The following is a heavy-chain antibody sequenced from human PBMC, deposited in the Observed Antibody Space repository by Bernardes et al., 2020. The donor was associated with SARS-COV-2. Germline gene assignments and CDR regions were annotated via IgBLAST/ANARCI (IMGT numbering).Heavy chain of an antibody. D-gene: IGHD4-17*01. V-gene: IGHV1-2*04. CDR2: INPNSGGT. CDR3: ARDPTTTVTTSPYYYGMDV. J-gene: IGHJ6*02. Sequence: ASVKVSCKASGYTFTGYYMHWVRQAPGQGLEWMGWINPNSGGTNYAQKFQGWVTMTRDTSISTAYMELSRLRSDDTAVYYCARDPTTTVTTSPYYYGMDVWGQGTTVTVSS. CDR1: GYTFTGYY.